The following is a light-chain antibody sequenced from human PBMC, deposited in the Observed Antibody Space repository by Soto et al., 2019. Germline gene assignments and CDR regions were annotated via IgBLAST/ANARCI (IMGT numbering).Light chain of an antibody. Sequence: SVLTQPPSVSGAPGQRITISCTGTSSNIGAGYDVHWYQQLPGTAPKLLIYVNINRPSGVPDRFSGSKSGTSASLTITGLQAEDEADYYCQSYDSSLSEGVFGTGTKLTVL. CDR2: VNI. J-gene: IGLJ1*01. CDR1: SSNIGAGYD. CDR3: QSYDSSLSEGV. V-gene: IGLV1-40*01.